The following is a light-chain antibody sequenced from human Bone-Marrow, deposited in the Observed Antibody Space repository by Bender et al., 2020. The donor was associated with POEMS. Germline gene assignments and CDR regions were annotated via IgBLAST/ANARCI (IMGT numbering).Light chain of an antibody. CDR2: EVN. Sequence: QSALTQPASVSGSPGQSITISCTGTNRDVGNYNLVSWYQQHPGKAPKLIISEVNERPSGFSKRLSGSQSGNTASLTLSGLQAEDEADYYCCSYAGSRFVVLGGGTRLTVL. J-gene: IGLJ2*01. CDR3: CSYAGSRFVV. V-gene: IGLV2-23*02. CDR1: NRDVGNYNL.